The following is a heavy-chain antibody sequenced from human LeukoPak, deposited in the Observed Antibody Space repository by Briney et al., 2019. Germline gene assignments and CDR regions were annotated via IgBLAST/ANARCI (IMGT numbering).Heavy chain of an antibody. Sequence: GGSLRLPCAASGFTFSKYGMSWVRQAPGKGLQCVSTISADGGSTYYPDSVKGRFTISRDNSRNTLYLQINSLRADDTAVYYCAKSPSLQAFDIWGHGTMVTVSS. CDR2: ISADGGST. V-gene: IGHV3-23*01. J-gene: IGHJ3*02. CDR1: GFTFSKYG. CDR3: AKSPSLQAFDI.